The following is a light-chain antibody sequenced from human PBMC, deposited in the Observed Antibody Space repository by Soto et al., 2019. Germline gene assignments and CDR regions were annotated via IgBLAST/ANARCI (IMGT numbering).Light chain of an antibody. CDR1: QSVSIL. CDR2: GAN. J-gene: IGKJ1*01. Sequence: EIVMRQAPATLGMSPGRTGTLSCSASQSVSILLAWYQQKPGQAPRLLIHGANTRATGITARFSGSGSGTEFTLTISSLQSEDSAVYYCQPYNNWPRTVGPGTQVDIK. V-gene: IGKV3-15*01. CDR3: QPYNNWPRT.